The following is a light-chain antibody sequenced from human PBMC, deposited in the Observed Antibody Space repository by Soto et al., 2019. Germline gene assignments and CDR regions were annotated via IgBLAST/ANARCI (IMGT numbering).Light chain of an antibody. CDR1: ASDIGGYTF. J-gene: IGLJ1*01. V-gene: IGLV2-8*01. Sequence: QSALTQPPSAPGSPGQSVAISCTGTASDIGGYTFVSWYQQHPGKAPKLLIYDVNKRPSGVPDRFSGSKSGNTASLTVSGLQAEDEADYYCSAHGGTNPYVFGTGTKRTVL. CDR3: SAHGGTNPYV. CDR2: DVN.